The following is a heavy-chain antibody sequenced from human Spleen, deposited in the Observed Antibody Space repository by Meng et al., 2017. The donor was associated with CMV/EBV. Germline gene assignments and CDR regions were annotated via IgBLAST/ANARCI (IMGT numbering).Heavy chain of an antibody. CDR2: ISSSGSTI. D-gene: IGHD5-24*01. CDR1: GFTFSSYE. V-gene: IGHV3-48*03. CDR3: AKDRGDGYNYNYYGMDV. Sequence: GGSLRLSCAASGFTFSSYEMNWVRQAPGKGLEWVSYISSSGSTIYYADSVKGRFTISRDNAKNSLYLQMNSLRAEDTAVYYCAKDRGDGYNYNYYGMDVWGQGTTVTVSS. J-gene: IGHJ6*02.